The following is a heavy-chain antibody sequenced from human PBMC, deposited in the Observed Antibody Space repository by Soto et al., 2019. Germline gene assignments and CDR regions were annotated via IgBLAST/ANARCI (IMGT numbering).Heavy chain of an antibody. J-gene: IGHJ5*02. CDR1: GGTFSSYA. CDR2: IIPIFGTA. V-gene: IGHV1-69*13. CDR3: ARDHGGANWFDP. D-gene: IGHD3-16*01. Sequence: SVKVSCKASGGTFSSYAISWVRQAPGQGLEWMGGIIPIFGTANYAQKFQGRVTITADESTSTAYMELSSLRSEDTAVYYCARDHGGANWFDPWGQGTLVTVSS.